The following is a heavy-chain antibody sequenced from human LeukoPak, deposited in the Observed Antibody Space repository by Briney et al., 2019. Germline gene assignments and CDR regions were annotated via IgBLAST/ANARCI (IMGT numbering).Heavy chain of an antibody. J-gene: IGHJ6*02. Sequence: PSETLSLTCTVSGGSISGYSWGWIRRPPGAGLEWIGHIHYTGSTDYSPSLKSRVTLSIDTSKNQFSLEVTSATAADTAVYYCARLSPKAAAGAYTYHSLDIWSQGTTVTVSS. V-gene: IGHV4-59*08. CDR2: IHYTGST. D-gene: IGHD6-13*01. CDR3: ARLSPKAAAGAYTYHSLDI. CDR1: GGSISGYS.